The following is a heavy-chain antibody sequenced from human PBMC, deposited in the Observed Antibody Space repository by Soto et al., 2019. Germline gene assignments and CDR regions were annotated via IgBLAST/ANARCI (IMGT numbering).Heavy chain of an antibody. CDR2: VSAYNRDT. CDR1: DYTFLSYG. V-gene: IGHV1-18*01. Sequence: QVQLVQSGAEVKEPGASVKVSCKAFDYTFLSYGITWVRQAPGQGLEWVGWVSAYNRDTNYAQKFHGRLTMSTDTSTSTAYMELRSLRSDDTAVYYCARSSYEGSSFDYWGQGTLVTVSS. J-gene: IGHJ4*02. CDR3: ARSSYEGSSFDY. D-gene: IGHD3-3*01.